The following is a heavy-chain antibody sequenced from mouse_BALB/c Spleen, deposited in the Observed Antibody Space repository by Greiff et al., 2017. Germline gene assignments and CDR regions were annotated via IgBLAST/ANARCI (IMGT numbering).Heavy chain of an antibody. J-gene: IGHJ2*01. D-gene: IGHD2-14*01. CDR1: GFTFSSYY. CDR3: ARQYYRYDGGHYFDY. V-gene: IGHV5-6-2*01. CDR2: INSNGGST. Sequence: EVNVVDSGGGLVKLGGSLKLSCAASGFTFSSYYMSWVRQTPEKRLELVAAINSNGGSTYYPDTVKGRFTISRDNAKNTLYLQMSSLKSEDTALYYCARQYYRYDGGHYFDYWGQGTTLTVSS.